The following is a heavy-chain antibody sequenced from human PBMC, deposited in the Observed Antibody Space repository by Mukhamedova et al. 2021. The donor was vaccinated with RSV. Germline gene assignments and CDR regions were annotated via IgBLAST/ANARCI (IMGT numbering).Heavy chain of an antibody. V-gene: IGHV1-2*06. Sequence: GYNFTDYYIHWVRQAPGQGLEWMGRIIPDSGDTIYAQKYQGRVTLTRDTSITTVYMELSRLRFDDTAVYYCASLPRAGLGSWGPGT. CDR3: ASLPRAGLGS. CDR1: GYNFTDYY. CDR2: IIPDSGDT. J-gene: IGHJ4*02. D-gene: IGHD6-19*01.